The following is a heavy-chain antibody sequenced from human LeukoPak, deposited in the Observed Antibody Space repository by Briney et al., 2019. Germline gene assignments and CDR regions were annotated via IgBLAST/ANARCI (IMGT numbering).Heavy chain of an antibody. V-gene: IGHV3-23*01. CDR2: VSGSGGST. CDR1: GFTFSSYG. CDR3: AKAPGYSSSWYVDN. J-gene: IGHJ4*02. D-gene: IGHD6-13*01. Sequence: GGSLRLSCAASGFTFSSYGMSWVRQAPGKGLVWVSAVSGSGGSTYYADSVKGRFTISRDNSKNTLYLQMNSLRAEDTAVYYCAKAPGYSSSWYVDNWGQGTLVTVSS.